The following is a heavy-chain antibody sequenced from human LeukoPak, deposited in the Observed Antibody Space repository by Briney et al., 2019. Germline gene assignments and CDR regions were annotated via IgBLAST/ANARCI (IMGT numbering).Heavy chain of an antibody. D-gene: IGHD3-16*01. CDR2: IYSGGST. Sequence: PGRSLRLSCAASGFTVSSNYMSWVRQAPGKGLEWVSVIYSGGSTYYADSVKGRFTISRDNAKNSLYLQMNSLRAEDTAVYYCARVLEKGGEQAEIDYWGQGTLVTVSS. J-gene: IGHJ4*02. CDR1: GFTVSSNY. CDR3: ARVLEKGGEQAEIDY. V-gene: IGHV3-53*01.